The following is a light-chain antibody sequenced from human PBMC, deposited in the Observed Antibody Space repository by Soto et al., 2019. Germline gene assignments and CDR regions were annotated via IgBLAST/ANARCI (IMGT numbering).Light chain of an antibody. J-gene: IGKJ5*01. V-gene: IGKV3-15*01. CDR3: QQYNNWPPIT. CDR2: GAS. CDR1: QSVSSN. Sequence: EILLTQSPGTLCFSPGRRATVCCRASQSVSSNLAWYQQKPGQAPRLLIYGASTRATGIPARFSGSGSGTEFTLTISSLQSEDFAVYFCQQYNNWPPITFGQGTRLEI.